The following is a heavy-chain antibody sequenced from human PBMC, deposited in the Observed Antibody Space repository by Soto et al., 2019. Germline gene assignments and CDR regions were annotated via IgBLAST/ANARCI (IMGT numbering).Heavy chain of an antibody. J-gene: IGHJ4*02. CDR2: ISYDGRVQ. D-gene: IGHD1-1*01. V-gene: IGHV3-30*04. CDR3: ARDKIQGAPDDRDS. CDR1: GFTFNSNA. Sequence: QEQLVESGGDVVQPGRSLRLSCAASGFTFNSNAMHWVRQAPGKGLEWVAVISYDGRVQQYTDSVKGRFTITRDASKNILYMHLNSLRYEDTGLYYCARDKIQGAPDDRDSWGQGTLVTVSS.